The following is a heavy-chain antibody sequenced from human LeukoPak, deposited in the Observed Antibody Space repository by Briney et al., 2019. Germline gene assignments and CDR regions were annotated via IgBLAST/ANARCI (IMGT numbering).Heavy chain of an antibody. CDR3: ATGLTAFDY. D-gene: IGHD3/OR15-3a*01. Sequence: GGSLRLSCAASGFTFTRYWMHWVRQAPGKGLVWVSRVNSDGSSTAYADSVKGRFTISRDNAKNTVYLQMTSLRAEDTAVYYCATGLTAFDYWGQGTLVTVSS. CDR2: VNSDGSST. V-gene: IGHV3-74*01. CDR1: GFTFTRYW. J-gene: IGHJ4*02.